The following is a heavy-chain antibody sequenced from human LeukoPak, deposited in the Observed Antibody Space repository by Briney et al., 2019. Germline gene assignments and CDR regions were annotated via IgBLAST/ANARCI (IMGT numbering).Heavy chain of an antibody. CDR1: GYTFTSYY. V-gene: IGHV1-46*01. J-gene: IGHJ6*02. CDR3: ARYAGTIFGAQGMDV. CDR2: INPSGGST. Sequence: ASVKVSCKASGYTFTSYYMHWVRQAPEQGLEWMGIINPSGGSTSYAQKFQGRVTMTRDTSTSTVYMELSSLRSEDTAVYYCARYAGTIFGAQGMDVWGQGTTVTVSS. D-gene: IGHD3-3*01.